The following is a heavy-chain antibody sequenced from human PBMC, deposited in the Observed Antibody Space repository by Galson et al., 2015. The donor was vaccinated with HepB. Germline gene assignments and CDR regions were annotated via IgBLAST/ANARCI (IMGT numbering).Heavy chain of an antibody. CDR2: IRDSGATT. D-gene: IGHD6-25*01. Sequence: SLRLSCAAPGFTVSSYAMNWVRKAPGKGLEWVSRIRDSGATTHYADPVKARFTIDRDNSKNTLSLQMNSLRAEDSALYYCAKSPSGCGSEFDIWGQGTMVIGSS. V-gene: IGHV3-23*01. J-gene: IGHJ3*02. CDR1: GFTVSSYA. CDR3: AKSPSGCGSEFDI.